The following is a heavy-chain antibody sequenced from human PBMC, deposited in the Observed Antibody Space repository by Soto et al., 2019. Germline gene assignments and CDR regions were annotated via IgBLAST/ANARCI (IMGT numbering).Heavy chain of an antibody. D-gene: IGHD6-6*01. Sequence: TGGSLRLSCAASGFTFSQYALNWVRQAPGKGLEWVAVILYDGTIEHYADSVKGRFTVSRDNSKNTVYLQMDSLTPEDTGVYYCAREASVAALNWFDPWGRGTLVTVSS. V-gene: IGHV3-30-3*01. J-gene: IGHJ5*02. CDR2: ILYDGTIE. CDR1: GFTFSQYA. CDR3: AREASVAALNWFDP.